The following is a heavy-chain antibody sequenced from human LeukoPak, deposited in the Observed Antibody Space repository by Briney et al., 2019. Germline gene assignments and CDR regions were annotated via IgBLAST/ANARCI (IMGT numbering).Heavy chain of an antibody. V-gene: IGHV4-59*08. CDR3: ARRQYGSSRADH. J-gene: IGHJ4*02. D-gene: IGHD6-13*01. CDR2: IHYSGTT. Sequence: SEALSLTCTVSRGFITSHSWGWVRQPPGKGLEWIGHIHYSGTTSYNPSLKSRVTISVDTSTNQFSLILTSVTAADTAVYYCARRQYGSSRADHWGQGTLVTVSS. CDR1: RGFITSHS.